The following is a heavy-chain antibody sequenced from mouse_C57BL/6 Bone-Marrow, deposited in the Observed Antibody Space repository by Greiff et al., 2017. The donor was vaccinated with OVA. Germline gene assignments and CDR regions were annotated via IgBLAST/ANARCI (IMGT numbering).Heavy chain of an antibody. CDR2: ISSGSSTI. Sequence: EVQLVESGGGLVKPGGSLKLSCAASGFTFSDYGMHWVRQAPEKGLEWVAYISSGSSTIYYADTVKGRFTISRDNAKNTLFLQMTSLRSDDTAMYYCARGWVLRFDYWGQGTTLTVSS. CDR3: ARGWVLRFDY. CDR1: GFTFSDYG. D-gene: IGHD2-3*01. V-gene: IGHV5-17*01. J-gene: IGHJ2*01.